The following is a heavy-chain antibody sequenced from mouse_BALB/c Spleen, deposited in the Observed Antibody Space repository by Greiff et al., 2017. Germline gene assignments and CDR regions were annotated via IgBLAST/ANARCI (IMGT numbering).Heavy chain of an antibody. CDR2: INPSTGYT. CDR1: GYTFTSYW. V-gene: IGHV1-7*01. CDR3: ARYSSGYVGFDY. D-gene: IGHD3-1*01. Sequence: QVQLKQSGAELAKPGASVKMSCKASGYTFTSYWMHWVKQRPGQGLEWIGYINPSTGYTEYNQKFKDKATLTADKSSSTAYMQLSSLTSEDSAVYYCARYSSGYVGFDYWGQGTTLTVSS. J-gene: IGHJ2*01.